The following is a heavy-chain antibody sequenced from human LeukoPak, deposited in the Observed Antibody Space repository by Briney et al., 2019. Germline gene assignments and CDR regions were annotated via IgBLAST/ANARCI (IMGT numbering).Heavy chain of an antibody. D-gene: IGHD2-2*01. Sequence: GGSLRLSCAASGFTFSSYSMNWVRQAPGKGLEWVSSISSSSSYIYYADSVKGRSTISRDNAKNSLYLQMNSLRAEDTAVYYCARDSIVVVPAAFDYWGQGTLVTVSS. CDR2: ISSSSSYI. J-gene: IGHJ4*02. CDR1: GFTFSSYS. CDR3: ARDSIVVVPAAFDY. V-gene: IGHV3-21*01.